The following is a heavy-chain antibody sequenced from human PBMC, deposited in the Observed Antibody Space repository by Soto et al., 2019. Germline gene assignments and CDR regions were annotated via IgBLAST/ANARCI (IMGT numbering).Heavy chain of an antibody. Sequence: RGGSLRLSCAASGFTFSIYGMHWVRQAPGKGLEWVAVISYEGSSKSYADSVKGRFTVSRDNSKNTLSLQMSSLRAEDTAVYYCAKDSKETRIAVAGLFDYWGQGTLVTVSS. D-gene: IGHD6-19*01. CDR2: ISYEGSSK. J-gene: IGHJ4*02. CDR3: AKDSKETRIAVAGLFDY. CDR1: GFTFSIYG. V-gene: IGHV3-30*18.